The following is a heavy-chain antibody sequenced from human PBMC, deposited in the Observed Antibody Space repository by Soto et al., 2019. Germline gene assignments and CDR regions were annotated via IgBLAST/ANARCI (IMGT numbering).Heavy chain of an antibody. CDR2: ISSSSSYI. D-gene: IGHD6-6*01. Sequence: GGSLRLSCAASGFTFSSYSMNWVRQAPGKGLEWVSSISSSSSYIYYADSVKGRFTISRDNAKNSLYLQMNSLRAEDTAVYYCARDDSLISSSSREGDYWGQGTLVTVSS. CDR1: GFTFSSYS. V-gene: IGHV3-21*01. CDR3: ARDDSLISSSSREGDY. J-gene: IGHJ4*02.